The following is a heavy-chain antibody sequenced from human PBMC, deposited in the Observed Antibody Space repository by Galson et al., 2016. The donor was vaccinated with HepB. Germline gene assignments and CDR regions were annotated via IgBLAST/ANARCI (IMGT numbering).Heavy chain of an antibody. V-gene: IGHV1-3*01. J-gene: IGHJ5*02. D-gene: IGHD4/OR15-4a*01. CDR3: ARDLSGANFRFDL. CDR1: GITFTSSA. CDR2: INGGDGNT. Sequence: SVKVSCKASGITFTSSAMHWVRQAPGQGLEWMGWINGGDGNTRYSQKFQDRVTITRDTSASTAYMELSSLGSEDTAVYFCARDLSGANFRFDLWGQGTLVTVSS.